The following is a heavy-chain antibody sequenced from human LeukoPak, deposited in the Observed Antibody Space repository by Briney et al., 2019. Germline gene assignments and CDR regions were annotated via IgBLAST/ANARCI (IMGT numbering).Heavy chain of an antibody. CDR2: IYYSGST. CDR1: GGSISSYY. Sequence: SETLSLTCTVSGGSISSYYWSWIRQPPGKGLEWIGYIYYSGSTNYNPSFKSRVTISVDTSKNQFSLKLSSVTAADTAVYYCARASSGWLLGYFDYWGQGTLVTVSS. V-gene: IGHV4-59*01. CDR3: ARASSGWLLGYFDY. D-gene: IGHD6-19*01. J-gene: IGHJ4*02.